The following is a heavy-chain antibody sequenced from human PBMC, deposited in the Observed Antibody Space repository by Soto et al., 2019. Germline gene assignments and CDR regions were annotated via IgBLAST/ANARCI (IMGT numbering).Heavy chain of an antibody. Sequence: GGSLRLSCAASGFTFSSYGMHWVRQAPGKGLEWVAVISYDGSNKYYADSVKGRFTISRDNSKNTLYLQMNSLRAEDTAVYYCAKRPYSSSPATHPFDYWGQGTRVTASS. D-gene: IGHD6-6*01. V-gene: IGHV3-30*18. CDR1: GFTFSSYG. CDR3: AKRPYSSSPATHPFDY. CDR2: ISYDGSNK. J-gene: IGHJ4*02.